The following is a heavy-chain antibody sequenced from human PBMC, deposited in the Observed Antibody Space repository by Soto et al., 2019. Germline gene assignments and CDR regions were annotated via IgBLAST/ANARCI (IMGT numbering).Heavy chain of an antibody. D-gene: IGHD5-12*01. J-gene: IGHJ4*02. CDR3: ARPDTQDKVAGDY. CDR2: IYYSGST. V-gene: IGHV4-39*01. Sequence: SETLSRTCTVSGGSISGRRYCWVLIRQSPGKWLEWIWSIYYSGSTLYNPSIKSRVNISVDKSKNQFSLKLRSVTAADTAVYWCARPDTQDKVAGDYSGERTRGTGYS. CDR1: GGSISGRRYC.